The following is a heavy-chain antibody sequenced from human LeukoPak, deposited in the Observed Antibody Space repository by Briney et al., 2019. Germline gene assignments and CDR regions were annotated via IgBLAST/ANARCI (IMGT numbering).Heavy chain of an antibody. V-gene: IGHV3-23*01. CDR3: ATGTRD. J-gene: IGHJ4*01. CDR2: IFLSGGEI. Sequence: VGSLRLSCAASGFTFSTFAMIWVRQPPGKGLGWVSSIFLSGGEITYADSVKGRFTISRDNSKNTLYLQMNSLTAETRAVYYFATGTRDWGQGTLVTVSS. CDR1: GFTFSTFA.